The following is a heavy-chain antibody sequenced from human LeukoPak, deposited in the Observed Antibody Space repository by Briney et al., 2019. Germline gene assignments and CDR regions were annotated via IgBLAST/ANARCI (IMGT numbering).Heavy chain of an antibody. J-gene: IGHJ4*02. D-gene: IGHD3-22*01. CDR2: IYYSGGT. V-gene: IGHV4-59*11. CDR1: GGSISSHY. CDR3: ARVKHYYDSSGYLDY. Sequence: SETLSLTCTVSGGSISSHYWSWIRQPPGKGLEWIGYIYYSGGTNYNPSLKSRVTISVDTSKNQFSLKLSSVTAADTAVYYCARVKHYYDSSGYLDYWGQGTLVTVSS.